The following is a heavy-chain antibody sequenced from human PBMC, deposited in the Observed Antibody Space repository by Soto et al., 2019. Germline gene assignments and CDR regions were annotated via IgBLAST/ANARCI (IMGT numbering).Heavy chain of an antibody. CDR3: AKSREEWDYVWGSYRRYYYYYGMDV. V-gene: IGHV3-30*18. CDR2: ISYDGSNK. D-gene: IGHD3-16*02. J-gene: IGHJ6*02. CDR1: GFTFSSYG. Sequence: QVQLVESGGGVVQPGRSLRLSCAASGFTFSSYGMHWVRQAPGKGLEWVAVISYDGSNKYYADSVKGRFTISRDNSKNPLYLQMKRLRAEDTAVYYCAKSREEWDYVWGSYRRYYYYYGMDVWGQGTTVTVSS.